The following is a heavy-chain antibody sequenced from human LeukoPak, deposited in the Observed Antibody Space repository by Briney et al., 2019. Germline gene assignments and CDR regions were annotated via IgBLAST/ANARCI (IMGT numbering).Heavy chain of an antibody. CDR2: IRSNSNSI. D-gene: IGHD4-17*01. CDR1: GFAFSSYS. Sequence: GGSLRLSCATSGFAFSSYSMNWVRQAPGKGLEWVAFIRSNSNSIYYADSVRGRFTISRDNAKNSLYLQMNSLRAEDTAVYHCARDGGYGEYTVDYWGQGTLVTVSS. CDR3: ARDGGYGEYTVDY. J-gene: IGHJ4*02. V-gene: IGHV3-48*01.